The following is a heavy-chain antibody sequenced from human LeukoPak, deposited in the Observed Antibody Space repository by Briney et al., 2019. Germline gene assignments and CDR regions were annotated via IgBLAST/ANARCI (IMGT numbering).Heavy chain of an antibody. CDR3: ATSYYSLDWFDP. V-gene: IGHV4-59*01. Sequence: PSETLSLTCAVYGGSFSGYYWSWIRQPPGKGLEWIAYIYYSGSTNYNPSLKSRVTISVDTSKNQFSLKLSSVTAADTAVYYCATSYYSLDWFDPWGQGTLVTVSS. D-gene: IGHD4-11*01. J-gene: IGHJ5*02. CDR2: IYYSGST. CDR1: GGSFSGYY.